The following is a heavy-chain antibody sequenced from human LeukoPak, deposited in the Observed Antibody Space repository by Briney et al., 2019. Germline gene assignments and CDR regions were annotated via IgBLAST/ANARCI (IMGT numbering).Heavy chain of an antibody. CDR1: GFTFSSYS. V-gene: IGHV3-48*01. Sequence: GGSLRLSCAASGFTFSSYSMNWVRQAPGKGLEWVSYISSSSSTIYYADSVKGRFTISRDNAKNTLYLQMNSLRAEDTAVYYCARDADIHDYGDYFDYWGQGTLVTVSS. CDR2: ISSSSSTI. CDR3: ARDADIHDYGDYFDY. J-gene: IGHJ4*02. D-gene: IGHD4-17*01.